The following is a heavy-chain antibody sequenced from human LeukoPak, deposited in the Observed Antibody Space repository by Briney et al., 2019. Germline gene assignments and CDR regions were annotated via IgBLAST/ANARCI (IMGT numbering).Heavy chain of an antibody. V-gene: IGHV3-53*01. D-gene: IGHD3-22*01. CDR1: GFTVSSTY. CDR3: AASGSSGPFDY. CDR2: IYSGGST. J-gene: IGHJ4*02. Sequence: GGSLRLSCAASGFTVSSTYMNWVRQAPGKGLEWVSVIYSGGSTDYADSVKGRVTISRDNSKNTVYLQMNSLRAEDTAVYYCAASGSSGPFDYWGQGTLVTVSS.